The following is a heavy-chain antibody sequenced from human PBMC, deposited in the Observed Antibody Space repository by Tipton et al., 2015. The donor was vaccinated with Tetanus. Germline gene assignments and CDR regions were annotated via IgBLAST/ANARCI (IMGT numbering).Heavy chain of an antibody. D-gene: IGHD5-12*01. Sequence: TLSLTCTVSGDSITNYYWSWVRQSPGRGLEWIGYIHSSGRTNYNPSLKSRVTISLGTPKNQFSLKLSSVTATDTAAYYCASRAWDGYDSPYDYWGQGTLVTVSS. CDR3: ASRAWDGYDSPYDY. V-gene: IGHV4-59*01. J-gene: IGHJ4*02. CDR2: IHSSGRT. CDR1: GDSITNYY.